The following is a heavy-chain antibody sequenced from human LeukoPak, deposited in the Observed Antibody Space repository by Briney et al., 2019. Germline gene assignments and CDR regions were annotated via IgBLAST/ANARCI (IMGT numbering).Heavy chain of an antibody. Sequence: GGSLRVSCAAAGFTFNSSGMGWVRQAPGKGLECVSPITGSGGSTSYTDSVKGRFTISRDNSKNTLYLQMNSLRAEDTAVYYCARGRNKGRQFYFDYWGQGTLLTVAS. CDR2: ITGSGGST. J-gene: IGHJ4*02. D-gene: IGHD4-11*01. CDR1: GFTFNSSG. V-gene: IGHV3-23*01. CDR3: ARGRNKGRQFYFDY.